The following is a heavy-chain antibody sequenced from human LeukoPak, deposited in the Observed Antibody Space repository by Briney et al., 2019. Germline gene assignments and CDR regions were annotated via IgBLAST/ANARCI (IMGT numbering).Heavy chain of an antibody. Sequence: GGSLRLSCAASGFTVSSNYMSWVRQAPGKGLEWVSVIYSGGSTYYADSVKGRLTISRDNSKNTLYLQMNSLRAEDTAVYYCASGPYSSSCFDYWGQGTLVTVSS. CDR3: ASGPYSSSCFDY. D-gene: IGHD6-13*01. V-gene: IGHV3-66*02. CDR1: GFTVSSNY. J-gene: IGHJ4*02. CDR2: IYSGGST.